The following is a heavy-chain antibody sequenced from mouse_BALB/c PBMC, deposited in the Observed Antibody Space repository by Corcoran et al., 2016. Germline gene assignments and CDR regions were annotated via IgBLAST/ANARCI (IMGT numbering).Heavy chain of an antibody. D-gene: IGHD1-2*01. CDR3: ARGLYGYVYYYAMDY. CDR1: GYTFTSYV. CDR2: INPYNDGT. J-gene: IGHJ4*01. Sequence: EVQLQQFGPELVKPGASVKMSCKASGYTFTSYVMHWVKQKPGQGLEWIGYINPYNDGTKYNEKFKGKATLTSDKSSSTAYMELSSLTSEDSAVYYCARGLYGYVYYYAMDYWGQGTSVTVSS. V-gene: IGHV1S136*01.